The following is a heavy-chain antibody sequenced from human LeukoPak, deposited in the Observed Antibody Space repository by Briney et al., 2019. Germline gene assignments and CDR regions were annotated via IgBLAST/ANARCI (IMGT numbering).Heavy chain of an antibody. D-gene: IGHD2-8*01. CDR2: IYYTGST. CDR3: ARTKGANPLDY. J-gene: IGHJ4*02. V-gene: IGHV4-39*07. Sequence: SETLSLTCTVSGGSISSDTYYWGWIRQTPGKGLEWIGTIYYTGSTYFNPSLKSRASISLDTSKNQFSLRLNSVTAADTAVYYCARTKGANPLDYWGQGTLVTVSS. CDR1: GGSISSDTYY.